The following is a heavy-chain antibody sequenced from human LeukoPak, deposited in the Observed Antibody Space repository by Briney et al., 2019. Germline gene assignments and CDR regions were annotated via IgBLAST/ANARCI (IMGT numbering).Heavy chain of an antibody. D-gene: IGHD2-2*01. Sequence: GRSLRLSCAASGFTFSSYAMHWVRQAPGKGLEWVAVISYDGSNKYYADSVKGRFTISRDNSKNTLYLQMNSLRAEDTAVYYCAKDRVGGYCSSTSCGWFDPWGQGTLVTVSS. CDR2: ISYDGSNK. CDR3: AKDRVGGYCSSTSCGWFDP. J-gene: IGHJ5*02. CDR1: GFTFSSYA. V-gene: IGHV3-30-3*01.